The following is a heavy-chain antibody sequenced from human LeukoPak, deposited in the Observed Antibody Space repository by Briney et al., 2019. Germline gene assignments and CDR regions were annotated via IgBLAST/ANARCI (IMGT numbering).Heavy chain of an antibody. Sequence: PSETLSLTCAVYGGSFSGYYWSWIRQPAGKGLEWIGRIYTSGSTNYNPSLKSRVTMSVDTSKTQFSLKLSSVTAADTAVYYCARSYCSSTGCYTGLDYWGQGTLVTVSS. CDR1: GGSFSGYY. CDR3: ARSYCSSTGCYTGLDY. J-gene: IGHJ4*02. CDR2: IYTSGST. V-gene: IGHV4-59*10. D-gene: IGHD2-2*02.